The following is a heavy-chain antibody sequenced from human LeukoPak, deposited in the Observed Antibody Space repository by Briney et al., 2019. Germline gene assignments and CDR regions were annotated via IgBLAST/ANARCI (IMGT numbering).Heavy chain of an antibody. CDR1: GYTFAAYG. CDR2: ISAYNGDT. Sequence: GASVKVSCKASGYTFAAYGISWMRQAPGQGLEWIGWISAYNGDTNYSQRLQGRVTMTADTSSSTANMELRSLRSDDTAVYYCARRKSWTHYDSWGQGTLVTVSS. D-gene: IGHD3/OR15-3a*01. CDR3: ARRKSWTHYDS. J-gene: IGHJ4*02. V-gene: IGHV1-18*01.